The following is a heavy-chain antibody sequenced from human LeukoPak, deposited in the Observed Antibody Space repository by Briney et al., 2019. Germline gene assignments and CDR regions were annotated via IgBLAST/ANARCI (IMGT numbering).Heavy chain of an antibody. V-gene: IGHV3-21*01. CDR2: ISNI. D-gene: IGHD6-6*01. Sequence: GGSLRLSCAASGFTFSTYSMNWVRQAPGKGLEWISFISNIYYADSVKGRFTISRVNARNSLYPQMNSLRAEDAAVYYCARGEWSSSPFDYWGQGTLVTVSS. J-gene: IGHJ4*02. CDR1: GFTFSTYS. CDR3: ARGEWSSSPFDY.